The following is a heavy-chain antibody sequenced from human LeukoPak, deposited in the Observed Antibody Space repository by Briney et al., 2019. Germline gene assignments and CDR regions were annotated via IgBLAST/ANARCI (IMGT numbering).Heavy chain of an antibody. J-gene: IGHJ4*02. CDR3: ARDFDY. CDR1: GYSVSSGYF. V-gene: IGHV4-38-2*02. Sequence: SETLSLTCTVSGYSVSSGYFWGWIRQPPGKGLEWIGSTYHSGRTYYNPSLKSRVSISVDTSKNQFSLKLTSVTAADTAVYYCARDFDYWGQGTLVAVSS. CDR2: TYHSGRT.